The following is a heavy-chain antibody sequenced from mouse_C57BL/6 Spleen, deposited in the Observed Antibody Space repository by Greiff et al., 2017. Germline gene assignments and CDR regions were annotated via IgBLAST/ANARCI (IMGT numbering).Heavy chain of an antibody. CDR3: ARPYDYFYAMDY. CDR1: GYAFSSYW. J-gene: IGHJ4*01. CDR2: IYPGDGDT. D-gene: IGHD2-4*01. V-gene: IGHV1-80*01. Sequence: QVQLQQSGAELVKPGASVKISCKASGYAFSSYWMNWVKQRPGKGLEWIGQIYPGDGDTNYNGKFKGKATLTADKSSSTAYMQLSSLTSEDSAVYFCARPYDYFYAMDYWGQGTSGTVSS.